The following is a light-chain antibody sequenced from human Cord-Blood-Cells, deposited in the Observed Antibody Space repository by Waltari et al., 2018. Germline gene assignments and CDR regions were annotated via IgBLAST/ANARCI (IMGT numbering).Light chain of an antibody. V-gene: IGLV2-23*01. Sequence: QSALTQPAPVSGSPGQSITISCTGTSSDVGSYNLVSGYQQHPGKAPKLMIYEGSKRASGVSNRFSGSKSGNTASLTISGVHAEDEADYYCCSYAGSSTWVFGGGTKLTVL. CDR3: CSYAGSSTWV. CDR1: SSDVGSYNL. J-gene: IGLJ3*02. CDR2: EGS.